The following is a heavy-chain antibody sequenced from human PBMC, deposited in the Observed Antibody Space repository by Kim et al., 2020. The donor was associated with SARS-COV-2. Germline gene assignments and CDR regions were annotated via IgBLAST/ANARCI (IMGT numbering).Heavy chain of an antibody. Sequence: GGSLRLSCAASGFTFSGYAMSWIRQAPGEGLEGVFIICSSGSNKYDAAVVRGRFTISRNNAKNSMYLQINSLRAEDTAVYYCARGIRGRVYSYGYNYYCGMDVWGQGTTVTVSS. D-gene: IGHD5-18*01. CDR3: ARGIRGRVYSYGYNYYCGMDV. V-gene: IGHV3-11*01. CDR2: ICSSGSNK. J-gene: IGHJ6*02. CDR1: GFTFSGYA.